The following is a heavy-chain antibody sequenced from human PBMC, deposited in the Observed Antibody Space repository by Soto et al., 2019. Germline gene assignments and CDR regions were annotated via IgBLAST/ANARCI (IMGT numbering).Heavy chain of an antibody. D-gene: IGHD3-10*01. CDR3: SIGGSNWQYFDY. V-gene: IGHV4-59*07. CDR2: FHYTGIY. Sequence: SDTLSLICTVSEGSSRGYDWRWIRQPPGKRLECIGYFHYTGIYNYNSSLKSRVTMSLHTSKHQFSLKLRSVSAAETSIYYCSIGGSNWQYFDYWGQGALVTVSS. J-gene: IGHJ4*02. CDR1: EGSSRGYD.